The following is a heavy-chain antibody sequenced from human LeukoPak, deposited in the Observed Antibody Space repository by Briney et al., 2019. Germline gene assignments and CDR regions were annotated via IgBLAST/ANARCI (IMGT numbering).Heavy chain of an antibody. CDR1: GFTFSAYA. D-gene: IGHD3-22*01. CDR3: AKEVAMIVVVIAIDY. CDR2: ISGSGGST. V-gene: IGHV3-23*01. Sequence: GGSLRLSCAASGFTFSAYAMSWVRQAPGKGLEWVSGISGSGGSTYYADSVKGRFTISRDNSKNTVYLQMNSLRAEDTAVYYCAKEVAMIVVVIAIDYWGQGTLVTVSS. J-gene: IGHJ4*02.